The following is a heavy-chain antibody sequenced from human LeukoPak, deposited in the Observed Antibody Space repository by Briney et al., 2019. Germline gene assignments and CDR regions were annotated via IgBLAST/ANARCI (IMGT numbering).Heavy chain of an antibody. Sequence: GGSLRLSCVASGFTFSSKAMNWVRQAPGKGLEWVSAISNYGGTTLYADSVRVRFIISRDNSKNTLYLQMNSLRAEDTAVYYCAKGYYDSSGYYDAFDIWGQGTMVTVSS. V-gene: IGHV3-23*01. CDR3: AKGYYDSSGYYDAFDI. CDR1: GFTFSSKA. D-gene: IGHD3-22*01. J-gene: IGHJ3*02. CDR2: ISNYGGTT.